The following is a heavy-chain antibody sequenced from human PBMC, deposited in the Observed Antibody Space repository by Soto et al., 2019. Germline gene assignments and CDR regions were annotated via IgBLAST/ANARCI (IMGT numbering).Heavy chain of an antibody. CDR3: AREVWADYYGSGSITGAFDI. J-gene: IGHJ3*02. V-gene: IGHV4-59*01. CDR2: IYYSGST. D-gene: IGHD3-10*01. CDR1: GGSISSYY. Sequence: SETLSLTCTVSGGSISSYYWSWLRQPPGKGLEWIGYIYYSGSTNYNPSLKSRVTISVDTSKNQFSLKLSSVTAADTAVYYCAREVWADYYGSGSITGAFDIWGQGTMVTVSS.